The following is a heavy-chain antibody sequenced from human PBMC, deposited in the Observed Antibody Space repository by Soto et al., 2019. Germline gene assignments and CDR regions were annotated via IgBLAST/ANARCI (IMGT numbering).Heavy chain of an antibody. D-gene: IGHD6-13*01. CDR2: MNPNSGNT. CDR3: ARESSAAGTGWFDP. Sequence: QVQLVQSGAEVKKAGASVKVSCKASGYTFTSYDINWVRQATGQGLEWMGWMNPNSGNTGYAQKFQGRVTMTRNTSISTAYMELSSLRYEDTAVSYCARESSAAGTGWFDPWGQGTLVTVSS. J-gene: IGHJ5*02. CDR1: GYTFTSYD. V-gene: IGHV1-8*01.